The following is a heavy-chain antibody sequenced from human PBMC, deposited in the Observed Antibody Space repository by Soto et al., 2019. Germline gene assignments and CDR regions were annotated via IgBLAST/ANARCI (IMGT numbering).Heavy chain of an antibody. J-gene: IGHJ4*02. Sequence: EVQLVESGGGLVKPGGSLRLSCAASGFTFSNPWMSWVRQAPGKGLEWVGRIKSKTDGGTTDYAAPVKGRFTISRDDSKNTLYLQMNSLKTEDTAVYYCTGEVMRNYFDYWGQGTLVTVSS. CDR1: GFTFSNPW. D-gene: IGHD3-16*01. V-gene: IGHV3-15*01. CDR2: IKSKTDGGTT. CDR3: TGEVMRNYFDY.